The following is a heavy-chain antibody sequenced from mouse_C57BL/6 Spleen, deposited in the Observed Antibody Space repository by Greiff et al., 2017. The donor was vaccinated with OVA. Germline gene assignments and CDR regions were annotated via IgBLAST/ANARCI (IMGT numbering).Heavy chain of an antibody. D-gene: IGHD2-5*01. J-gene: IGHJ2*01. CDR2: IRNKANGYTT. CDR3: ARLWSNYWYFDH. Sequence: EVKLVESGGGLVQPGGSLSLSCAASGFTFTDYYMSWVRQPPGKALEWLGFIRNKANGYTTEYSASVKGRFTISRDNSQSILYLQMNALRAEDSATYYCARLWSNYWYFDHWGQGTTLTVSS. V-gene: IGHV7-3*01. CDR1: GFTFTDYY.